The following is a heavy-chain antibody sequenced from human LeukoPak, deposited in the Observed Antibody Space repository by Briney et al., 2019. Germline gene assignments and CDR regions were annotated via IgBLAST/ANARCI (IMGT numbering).Heavy chain of an antibody. CDR3: ARDGGYYYGSGSYYNWFDP. CDR2: IIPIFGTA. CDR1: GDTFSNYA. D-gene: IGHD3-10*01. V-gene: IGHV1-69*06. J-gene: IGHJ5*02. Sequence: ASVKVSCKASGDTFSNYAISWVRQAPGQGLEWMGGIIPIFGTAKYAQKFQGRATITADTSTSTAYMELSSLRSEDTAVYYCARDGGYYYGSGSYYNWFDPWGQGTLVTVSS.